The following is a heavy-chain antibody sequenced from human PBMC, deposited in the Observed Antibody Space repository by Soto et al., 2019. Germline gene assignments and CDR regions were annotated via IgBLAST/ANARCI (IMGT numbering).Heavy chain of an antibody. D-gene: IGHD3-22*01. CDR3: ARDGAYYYDSSGPYFFDY. CDR1: GYTFTSYY. J-gene: IGHJ4*02. CDR2: INPSGGST. V-gene: IGHV1-46*03. Sequence: ASVKVSCKASGYTFTSYYMHWVRQAPGQGLEWMGIINPSGGSTSYAQKFQGRVTMTRDTSTSTVYMELSSLRSEDTAVYYCARDGAYYYDSSGPYFFDYWGQGTLVTVSS.